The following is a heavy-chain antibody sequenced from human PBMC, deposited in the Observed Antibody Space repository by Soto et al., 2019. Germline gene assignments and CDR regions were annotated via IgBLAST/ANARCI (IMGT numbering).Heavy chain of an antibody. CDR1: GGTFSSYA. V-gene: IGHV1-69*06. J-gene: IGHJ6*02. Sequence: SVTVSCTASGGTFSSYAISWVRQAPGQGLEWMGGIIPIFGTANYAQKFQGRVTITADKSTSTAYMELSSLRSEDTAVYYCARTMRSYDFWSGYPPPYYYYGMDVWGEGTTGT. D-gene: IGHD3-3*01. CDR2: IIPIFGTA. CDR3: ARTMRSYDFWSGYPPPYYYYGMDV.